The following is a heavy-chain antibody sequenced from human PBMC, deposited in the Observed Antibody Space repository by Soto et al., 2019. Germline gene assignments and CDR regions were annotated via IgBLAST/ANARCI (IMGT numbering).Heavy chain of an antibody. J-gene: IGHJ5*02. CDR2: ITTSSAYI. D-gene: IGHD2-21*01. Sequence: GGSLRLSCAASGFTFNTYDMSWVRQAPGKGLEWVSSITTSSAYIYYADSLKGRITISRDNAKNSLFLQMNSLRAEDTAVYYCVRSGTARLLRHSWFDTWGQGTLVTVSS. CDR1: GFTFNTYD. V-gene: IGHV3-21*01. CDR3: VRSGTARLLRHSWFDT.